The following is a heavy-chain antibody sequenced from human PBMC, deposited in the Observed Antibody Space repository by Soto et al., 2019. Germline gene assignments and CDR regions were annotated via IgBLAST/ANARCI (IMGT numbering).Heavy chain of an antibody. V-gene: IGHV3-48*02. CDR3: AGYTVTTSYWFDP. CDR1: GFTFSSYS. Sequence: EVQLVESGGGLVQPGGSLRLSCAASGFTFSSYSMNWVRQAPGKGLEWVSYISSSSSTIYYADSVKGRFTISRDNAKNSLYLQMNSLRDEDTAVYYCAGYTVTTSYWFDPWGQRTLVTVSS. CDR2: ISSSSSTI. D-gene: IGHD4-4*01. J-gene: IGHJ5*02.